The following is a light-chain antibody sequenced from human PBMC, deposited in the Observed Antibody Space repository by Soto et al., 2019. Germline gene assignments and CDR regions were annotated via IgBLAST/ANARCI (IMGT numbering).Light chain of an antibody. J-gene: IGKJ1*01. V-gene: IGKV3-20*01. CDR1: QSISIN. CDR3: QHSGDFRWT. Sequence: EIVLTQSPGTLSVSPGDRVTLSCRASQSISINLAWYQVKPGQAPRRLIYGASSRATGIPDRFSGRGFGTDFTLTISRLEPEDFAVYYCQHSGDFRWTFGQGTKVDNK. CDR2: GAS.